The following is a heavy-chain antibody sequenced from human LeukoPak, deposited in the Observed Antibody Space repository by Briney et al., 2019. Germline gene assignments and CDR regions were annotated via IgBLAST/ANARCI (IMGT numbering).Heavy chain of an antibody. CDR1: GFTFSSYG. CDR3: AKESPVAGTWGDY. CDR2: ISYDGSKK. J-gene: IGHJ4*02. V-gene: IGHV3-30*18. D-gene: IGHD6-19*01. Sequence: RGSLRLSCVASGFTFSSYGMHWVRQAPGKGLEWVAVISYDGSKKYYADSVKGRFTISRDNSKNTLYLQMNSLRAEDTAVYYCAKESPVAGTWGDYWGQGTLVTVSS.